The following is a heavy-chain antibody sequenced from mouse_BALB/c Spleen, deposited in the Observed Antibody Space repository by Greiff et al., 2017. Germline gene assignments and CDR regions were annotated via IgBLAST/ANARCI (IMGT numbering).Heavy chain of an antibody. CDR3: AREIDGYW. J-gene: IGHJ2*01. Sequence: EVKLVESGPGLVKPSQSLSLTCTVTGYSITSDYAWNWIRQFPGNKLEWMGYISYSGSTSYNPSLKSRISITRDTSKNQFFLQLNSVTTEDTATYYCAREIDGYWWGQGTTLTVSS. CDR2: ISYSGST. V-gene: IGHV3-2*02. D-gene: IGHD2-3*01. CDR1: GYSITSDYA.